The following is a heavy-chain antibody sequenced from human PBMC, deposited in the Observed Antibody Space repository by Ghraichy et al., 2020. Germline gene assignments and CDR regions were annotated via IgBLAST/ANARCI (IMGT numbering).Heavy chain of an antibody. J-gene: IGHJ1*01. CDR3: ATSMAAASFQH. V-gene: IGHV3-66*01. D-gene: IGHD6-13*01. CDR2: LYGGGTT. Sequence: GESLNISCVASGFTVSYNYMTWVRQAPGKGLEWVSILYGGGTTYYADSVRDRFIISRDNSKNTVYLQMNNLRVEDTAVYYCATSMAAASFQHWGQGTLVTVSS. CDR1: GFTVSYNY.